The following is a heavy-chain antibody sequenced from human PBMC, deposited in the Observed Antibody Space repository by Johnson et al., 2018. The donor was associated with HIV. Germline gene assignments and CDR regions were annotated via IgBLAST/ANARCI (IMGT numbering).Heavy chain of an antibody. CDR2: IWFDGNNK. Sequence: QVQLVESGGGVVQPGRSLRLSCAASGFTFSNYGMHWVRQAPGKGLEWVAVIWFDGNNKHYSDSVKGRFTISRDNSNNILYLQMNSLRVEDKAVYYCARGRFYSSSWEGAADAFDIWGQGTMVTVSS. J-gene: IGHJ3*02. D-gene: IGHD6-13*01. CDR1: GFTFSNYG. CDR3: ARGRFYSSSWEGAADAFDI. V-gene: IGHV3-33*01.